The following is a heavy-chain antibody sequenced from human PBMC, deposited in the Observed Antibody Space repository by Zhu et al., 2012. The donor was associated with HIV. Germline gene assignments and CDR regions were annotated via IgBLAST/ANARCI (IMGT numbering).Heavy chain of an antibody. CDR3: ARQRAAVLAYPVSVDVYFDL. J-gene: IGHJ2*01. V-gene: IGHV4-38-2*02. CDR1: GYSIYRGYY. D-gene: IGHD5-12*01. Sequence: QVQLQESGPGLVKPSETLSLTCTVSGYSIYRGYYWGWIRLPPGKGLEWIGTIYHSGSTFYSPSLKSRVTMSVDTSKNQFSLKVDSVTAADTAMYYCARQRAAVLAYPVSVDVYFDLWGLAPWSLSPQ. CDR2: IYHSGST.